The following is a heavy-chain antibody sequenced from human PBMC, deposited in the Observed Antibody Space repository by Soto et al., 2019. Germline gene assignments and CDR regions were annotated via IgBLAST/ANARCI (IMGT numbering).Heavy chain of an antibody. CDR2: IYYSGPT. CDR1: GGSISSSSYY. V-gene: IGHV4-39*01. Sequence: QLQLQESGPGLVKPSETLSLTCTVSGGSISSSSYYWGWIRQPPGKGLEWIGSIYYSGPTYYNPSHKSRVNVSVDMSKNPFSLKLSSVTAADTAVYYCARRSYYYDSSGYYSYFDYWGQGTLVTVSS. D-gene: IGHD3-22*01. J-gene: IGHJ4*02. CDR3: ARRSYYYDSSGYYSYFDY.